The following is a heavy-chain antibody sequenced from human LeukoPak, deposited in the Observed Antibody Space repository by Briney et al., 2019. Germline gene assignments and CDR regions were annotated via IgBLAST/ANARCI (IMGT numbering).Heavy chain of an antibody. Sequence: SETLSLTCAVYSGSFSGYYWGWIRQPPGKGLEWIGEISHSGGTNYNPSLKSRVTMSIDTSKKQFSLKVTSVTAADTAVYFCARGAPPMYLAYTRSDWFDPWGQGTLVTVSS. CDR1: SGSFSGYY. CDR3: ARGAPPMYLAYTRSDWFDP. J-gene: IGHJ5*02. V-gene: IGHV4-34*01. CDR2: ISHSGGT. D-gene: IGHD2-2*02.